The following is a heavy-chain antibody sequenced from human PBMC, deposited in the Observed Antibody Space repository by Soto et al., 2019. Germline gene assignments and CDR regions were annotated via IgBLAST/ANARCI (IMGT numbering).Heavy chain of an antibody. CDR2: IIPIFGTA. V-gene: IGHV1-69*13. CDR3: AKVVPAAMGPENWFDP. Sequence: SVKVSCKASGGTFSSYAISWVRQAPGQGLEWMGGIIPIFGTANYAQKFQGRVTITADESTSTAYMELSSLRSEDTAVYYCAKVVPAAMGPENWFDPWGQGTLVTVS. CDR1: GGTFSSYA. D-gene: IGHD2-2*01. J-gene: IGHJ5*02.